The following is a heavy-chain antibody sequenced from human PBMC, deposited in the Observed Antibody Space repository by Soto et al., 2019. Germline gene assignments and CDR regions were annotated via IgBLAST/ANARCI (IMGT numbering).Heavy chain of an antibody. Sequence: QVQLQESGPGLVKPSETLSLTCTVSGGSISSYYWSWIRQPPGKGLEWIGYIYYSGSTNYNPSLKSRVNISVDTSKNQFSLKLSSVTDADTAVYYCARRYGGNFDYWGQGTLVTVSS. J-gene: IGHJ4*02. CDR3: ARRYGGNFDY. CDR1: GGSISSYY. CDR2: IYYSGST. D-gene: IGHD3-16*01. V-gene: IGHV4-59*01.